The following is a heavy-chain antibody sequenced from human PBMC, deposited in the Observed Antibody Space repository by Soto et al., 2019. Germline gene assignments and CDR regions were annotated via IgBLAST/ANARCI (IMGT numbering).Heavy chain of an antibody. CDR1: GFTFSSYA. CDR2: ISGSGGST. V-gene: IGHV3-23*01. Sequence: EVQLLESGGGLVQPGGSLRLSCTASGFTFSSYAMSWVRQAPGEGLEWVSTISGSGGSTYYADSVKGRFTISRDNSKNTLYLQMNSLRAEDTAVYYCAKDWGITSGSYYFYWYFDLWGRGTLVTVSS. D-gene: IGHD1-26*01. CDR3: AKDWGITSGSYYFYWYFDL. J-gene: IGHJ2*01.